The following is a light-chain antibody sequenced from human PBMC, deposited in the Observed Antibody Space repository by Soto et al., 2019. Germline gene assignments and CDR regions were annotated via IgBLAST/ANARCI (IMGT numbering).Light chain of an antibody. J-gene: IGKJ1*01. Sequence: EIQMTQSPSTLSASVGDRVTITCRASQSIGRFLAWYQHQPGKAPKLLIYDASTLESGVPSRFSGTGSGTEFTFSITSLQPEDFGTYYCQQCYMGWTFGQGTKWIS. CDR2: DAS. V-gene: IGKV1-5*01. CDR1: QSIGRF. CDR3: QQCYMGWT.